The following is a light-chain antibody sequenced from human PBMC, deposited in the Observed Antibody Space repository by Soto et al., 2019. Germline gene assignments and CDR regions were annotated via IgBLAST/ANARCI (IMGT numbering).Light chain of an antibody. J-gene: IGKJ1*01. Sequence: DIQMTQSPSSLSASVGDRVTITCRASQSISNYLNWYQQKPGKAPKLLIYAASSLQSGVPSRFSGSGSGTDFTLTISSLQPEDFAVYYCHHFGSLPETFGQGTNVE. CDR3: HHFGSLPET. V-gene: IGKV1-39*01. CDR2: AAS. CDR1: QSISNY.